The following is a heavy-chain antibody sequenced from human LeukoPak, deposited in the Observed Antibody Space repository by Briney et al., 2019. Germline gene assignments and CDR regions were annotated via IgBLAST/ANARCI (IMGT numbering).Heavy chain of an antibody. CDR3: ARHGGYSYVFDY. V-gene: IGHV4-61*02. J-gene: IGHJ4*02. D-gene: IGHD5-18*01. CDR2: IYTSGST. Sequence: PSETLSLTCTVSGDSISSGSYYWSWIRQPAGKGLEWIGRIYTSGSTNYNPSLKSRVTISVDTSKNQFSLKLSSVTAADTAVYYCARHGGYSYVFDYWGQGTLVTVSS. CDR1: GDSISSGSYY.